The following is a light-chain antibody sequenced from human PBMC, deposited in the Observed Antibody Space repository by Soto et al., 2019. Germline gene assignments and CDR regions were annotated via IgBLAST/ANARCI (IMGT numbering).Light chain of an antibody. J-gene: IGKJ2*01. CDR2: WAS. V-gene: IGKV4-1*01. Sequence: DIVMTQSPDSLAVSLGERATINCKSSQSVLYRSNNKNFLAWYQQRPGQPPKLLIYWASTRESGVPERFSGSGSGTDFSLTISSLQAEYVAVYYCQQYYDSPHTFGQGTKLEIK. CDR1: QSVLYRSNNKNF. CDR3: QQYYDSPHT.